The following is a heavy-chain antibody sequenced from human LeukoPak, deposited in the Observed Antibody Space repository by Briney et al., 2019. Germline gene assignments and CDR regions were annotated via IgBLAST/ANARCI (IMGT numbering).Heavy chain of an antibody. V-gene: IGHV4-59*08. CDR2: IYYSGST. Sequence: PSETLSLTCTVSGGSISSYYWSWIRQPPGKGLEWIGYIYYSGSTNYNPSLKSRVTISVDTSKNQFSLKLSSVTAADTAVYYCARQGVVIHPPLWGQGTMVTVSS. CDR3: ARQGVVIHPPL. D-gene: IGHD3-3*01. J-gene: IGHJ3*01. CDR1: GGSISSYY.